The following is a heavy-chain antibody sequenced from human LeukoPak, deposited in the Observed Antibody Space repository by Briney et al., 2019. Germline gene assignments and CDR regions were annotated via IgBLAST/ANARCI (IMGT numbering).Heavy chain of an antibody. CDR3: ARDGAYGSGSYYNGYMDV. V-gene: IGHV1-2*02. CDR2: INPNSGGT. CDR1: GYTFTGYY. D-gene: IGHD3-10*01. J-gene: IGHJ6*03. Sequence: ASVKVSCKASGYTFTGYYMHWVRQAPGQGLEWMGWINPNSGGTNYAQKFQGRVTMTRDTSTSTVYMELSSLRSEDTAVYYCARDGAYGSGSYYNGYMDVWGKGTTVTISS.